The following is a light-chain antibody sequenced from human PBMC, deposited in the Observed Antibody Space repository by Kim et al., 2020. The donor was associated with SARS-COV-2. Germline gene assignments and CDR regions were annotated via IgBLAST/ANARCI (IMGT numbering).Light chain of an antibody. CDR2: RDS. Sequence: SYELTQPLSVSVALGQTARITCGGNNIGSKNVHWYQQKPGQAPVLVIYRDSNRPSGIPERFSGSNSGNTATLTISRAQAWDEADYYCQVWDSSTGVFGTGTKVTVL. CDR3: QVWDSSTGV. CDR1: NIGSKN. V-gene: IGLV3-9*01. J-gene: IGLJ1*01.